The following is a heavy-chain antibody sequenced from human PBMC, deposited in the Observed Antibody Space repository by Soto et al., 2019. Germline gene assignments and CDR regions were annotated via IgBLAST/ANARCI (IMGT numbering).Heavy chain of an antibody. D-gene: IGHD1-1*01. Sequence: GGSLRLSCAASGFTFSSYWMSWVRQAPGKGLEWVANIKQDGSEKYYVDSVKGRFTISRDNAKNSLYLQMNSLRAEDTAVYYCARAGRRYIDYYFDYWGQGTLVTVSS. V-gene: IGHV3-7*01. CDR3: ARAGRRYIDYYFDY. J-gene: IGHJ4*02. CDR2: IKQDGSEK. CDR1: GFTFSSYW.